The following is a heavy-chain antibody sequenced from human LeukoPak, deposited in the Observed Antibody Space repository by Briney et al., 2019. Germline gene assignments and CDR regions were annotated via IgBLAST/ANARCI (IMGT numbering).Heavy chain of an antibody. CDR3: ARGFPAHYDFWSGYYSFGDY. Sequence: GGSLRLSCAASGFTFSSYSMTWVRQAPGKGLEWVSSISSSSSYIYYADSVKGRFTISRDNAKNSLYLQMNSLRAEDTAVYYCARGFPAHYDFWSGYYSFGDYWGQGTLVTVSS. D-gene: IGHD3-3*01. CDR1: GFTFSSYS. CDR2: ISSSSSYI. V-gene: IGHV3-21*01. J-gene: IGHJ4*02.